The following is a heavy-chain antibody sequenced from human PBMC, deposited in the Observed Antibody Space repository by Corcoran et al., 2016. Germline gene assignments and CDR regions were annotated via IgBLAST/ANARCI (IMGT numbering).Heavy chain of an antibody. J-gene: IGHJ5*02. V-gene: IGHV4-38-2*02. CDR3: ARVLMDSTSLDP. D-gene: IGHD2-2*01. Sequence: QVQLQESGPGLVKPSETLSLTCTVSGYSISSGYYWGWIRQPPGKGLEWIGSIYHSGSTYYNPSLQSRVTISVDTAKNLFSLKLSSVTAADTAVYYCARVLMDSTSLDPWCQGTLVTVSS. CDR1: GYSISSGYY. CDR2: IYHSGST.